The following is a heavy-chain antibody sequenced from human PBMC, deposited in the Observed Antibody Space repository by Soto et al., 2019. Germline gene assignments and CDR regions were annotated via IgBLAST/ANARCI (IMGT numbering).Heavy chain of an antibody. CDR1: GYTFTSYG. J-gene: IGHJ5*02. V-gene: IGHV1-18*01. D-gene: IGHD1-1*01. CDR3: ARDEGYKWNAGGRFDP. Sequence: QVQLVQSGAEVKKPGASVKVSCKSSGYTFTSYGISWVRQAPGQGLEWMGWISGYNGNTNYAQKLQDRDTMTTGTSTSTAYRKLRSLRSDDTAVYYCARDEGYKWNAGGRFDPWGQGTLVTVSS. CDR2: ISGYNGNT.